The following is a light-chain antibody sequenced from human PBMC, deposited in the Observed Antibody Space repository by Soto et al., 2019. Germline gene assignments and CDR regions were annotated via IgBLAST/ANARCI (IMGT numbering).Light chain of an antibody. CDR1: RYNIESYY. J-gene: IGLJ3*02. CDR2: DND. Sequence: QSVLTQPPSVSAAPGQKVTISCSGGRYNIESYYVSWYQQLPGTAPKLLIYDNDKRPPGIPDRFSGSKSGTSATLGITGLQTDDEADYYCGTWDSSLAVVLFGGGTKLTVL. CDR3: GTWDSSLAVVL. V-gene: IGLV1-51*01.